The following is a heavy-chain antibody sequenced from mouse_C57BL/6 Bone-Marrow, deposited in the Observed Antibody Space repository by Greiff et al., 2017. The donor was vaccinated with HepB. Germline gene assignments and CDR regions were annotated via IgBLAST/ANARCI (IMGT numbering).Heavy chain of an antibody. CDR1: GFNIKDYY. J-gene: IGHJ2*01. CDR2: IDPENGDT. D-gene: IGHD2-2*01. V-gene: IGHV14-4*01. Sequence: VQLQQSGAELVRPGASVKLSCTASGFNIKDYYMHWVKQRPEQGLEWIGWIDPENGDTEYASKFQGKATITADTSSNTAYLQLSSLTSEDTAVYYCTTMVTHYFDYGGRGTALTVSS. CDR3: TTMVTHYFDY.